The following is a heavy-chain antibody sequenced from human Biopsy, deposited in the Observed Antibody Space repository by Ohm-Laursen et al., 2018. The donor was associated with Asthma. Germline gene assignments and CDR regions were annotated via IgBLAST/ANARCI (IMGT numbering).Heavy chain of an antibody. Sequence: RSLRLSCAASGFTFSIYDIHWVRQAPGKGLEWVAVISYDEGNKFYGDSVKGRFTLSRDNSRNTLYLQMNSLRVEDTAIYYCARTHERWTSVQDDALDIWGQGTMVIVSS. CDR3: ARTHERWTSVQDDALDI. CDR1: GFTFSIYD. D-gene: IGHD4-23*01. CDR2: ISYDEGNK. J-gene: IGHJ3*02. V-gene: IGHV3-30*03.